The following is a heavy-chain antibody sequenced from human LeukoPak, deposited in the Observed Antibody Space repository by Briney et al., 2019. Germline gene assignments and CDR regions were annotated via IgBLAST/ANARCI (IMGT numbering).Heavy chain of an antibody. CDR1: GFTFNDYA. V-gene: IGHV3-48*03. J-gene: IGHJ5*02. CDR2: ISDSGRTV. CDR3: VRDHSGWSLDP. Sequence: GGSLRLSCAASGFTFNDYAIHWVRQAPGKGLEWVSYISDSGRTVYNTDSVKGRFTISRDSAKNSLYLRMNSLRAEDTAVYYCVRDHSGWSLDPWGQGTLVTVSS. D-gene: IGHD6-19*01.